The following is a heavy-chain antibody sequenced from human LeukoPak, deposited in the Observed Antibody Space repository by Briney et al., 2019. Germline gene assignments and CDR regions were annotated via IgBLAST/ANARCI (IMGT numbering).Heavy chain of an antibody. D-gene: IGHD6-13*01. V-gene: IGHV4-4*07. CDR1: GGSISNYY. CDR2: IYTSGST. J-gene: IGHJ4*02. Sequence: SETLSLTCNVSGGSISNYYWSWIRQPAGKGLELIGRIYTSGSTNYNPSLKSRVTMSVDTSKNQFSLKLSFVTAADTAVYYCARGLSSWYVGDVYFDYWGQGTLVTVSS. CDR3: ARGLSSWYVGDVYFDY.